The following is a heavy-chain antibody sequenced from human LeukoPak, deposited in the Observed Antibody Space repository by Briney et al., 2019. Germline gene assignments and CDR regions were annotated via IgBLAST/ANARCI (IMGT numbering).Heavy chain of an antibody. CDR1: GFTFSSYA. J-gene: IGHJ5*02. Sequence: GGSLRLSCAASGFTFSSYAMSWVRQAPGKGLEWVSAISGSGGSTYYADSVKGRFTISRDNSKNTLYLQMNNLRAEDTAVYYCAKDYRGLLGYNWFDPWGQGTLVTVSS. CDR2: ISGSGGST. CDR3: AKDYRGLLGYNWFDP. V-gene: IGHV3-23*01. D-gene: IGHD3-16*01.